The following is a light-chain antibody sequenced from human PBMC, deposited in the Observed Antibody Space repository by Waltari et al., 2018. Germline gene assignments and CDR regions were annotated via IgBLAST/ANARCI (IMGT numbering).Light chain of an antibody. V-gene: IGLV4-69*01. CDR2: LNSDGSH. CDR3: QTWGTGSWV. CDR1: SGHSSYA. J-gene: IGLJ3*02. Sequence: QLVLTQSPSASASLGASVKLTCTLSSGHSSYAIAWHQQQPEKGPRYLMKLNSDGSHSKGDGIPVRFSGSSCGAERYLTISSLQSEDEADYYCQTWGTGSWVFGGGTKLTVL.